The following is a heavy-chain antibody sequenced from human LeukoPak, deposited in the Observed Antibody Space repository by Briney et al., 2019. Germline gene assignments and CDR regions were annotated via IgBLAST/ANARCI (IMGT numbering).Heavy chain of an antibody. CDR3: ARVVAAAGTGYYLDY. CDR1: GGSISSSSYY. V-gene: IGHV4-39*07. Sequence: SETLSLTCTVSGGSISSSSYYWGWIRQPPGKGLEWIGSIYYSGSTYYNPSLKSRVTISVDTSKNQFSLKLSSVTAADTAVYYCARVVAAAGTGYYLDYWGQGTLVTVSS. CDR2: IYYSGST. D-gene: IGHD6-13*01. J-gene: IGHJ4*02.